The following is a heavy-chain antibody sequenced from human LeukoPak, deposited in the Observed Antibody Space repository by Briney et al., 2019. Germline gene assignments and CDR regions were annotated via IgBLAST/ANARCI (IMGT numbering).Heavy chain of an antibody. D-gene: IGHD6-19*01. V-gene: IGHV5-51*01. J-gene: IGHJ4*02. CDR3: ARQGIALAEIDY. Sequence: GESLKISCKGSGYRFTNYWIVWVRQMPGKGLEWMGIIYPSDSDTRYSPSFQGQVTISADKSISTAYLQWSSLKASDTAMYYCARQGIALAEIDYWGQGTLVTVSS. CDR1: GYRFTNYW. CDR2: IYPSDSDT.